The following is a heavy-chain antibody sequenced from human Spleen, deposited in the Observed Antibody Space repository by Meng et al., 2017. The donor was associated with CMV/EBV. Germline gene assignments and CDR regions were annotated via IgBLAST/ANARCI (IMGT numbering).Heavy chain of an antibody. D-gene: IGHD1-1*01. CDR2: ADPKNGET. CDR3: ATAYEQLGF. J-gene: IGHJ4*02. Sequence: NISCGVSGYTFSDYKIHWVQQAPGKGLEWMGLADPKNGETTYAENFLGRITMSADTSTDTAYMEMNSLKFEDTAVYFCATAYEQLGFWGQGTLVTVSS. CDR1: GYTFSDYK. V-gene: IGHV1-69-2*01.